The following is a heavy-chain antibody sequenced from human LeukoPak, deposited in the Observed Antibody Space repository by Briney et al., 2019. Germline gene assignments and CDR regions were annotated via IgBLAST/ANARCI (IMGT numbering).Heavy chain of an antibody. J-gene: IGHJ3*01. D-gene: IGHD3-22*01. CDR2: IYISGST. CDR3: ARHRGYERTGYYFLDAFDF. Sequence: SETLSLTCTVSGGSISSYYWSWIRQPPGKGLEWIGYIYISGSTDCNPSLKSRVTISLDTSKTLFSLKLSSLTAADTAVYYCARHRGYERTGYYFLDAFDFWGQGTMVTVSS. CDR1: GGSISSYY. V-gene: IGHV4-4*09.